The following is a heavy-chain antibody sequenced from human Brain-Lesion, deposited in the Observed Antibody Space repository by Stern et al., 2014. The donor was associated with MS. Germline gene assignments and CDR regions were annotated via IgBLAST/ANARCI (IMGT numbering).Heavy chain of an antibody. J-gene: IGHJ4*02. CDR1: GNSFSRLG. D-gene: IGHD2/OR15-2a*01. CDR3: AKDRQYLTFFFDF. V-gene: IGHV3-30*18. CDR2: IPYHGRK. Sequence: VQLVEAGRGVVQPGGHLRLACAASGNSFSRLGVHWVRPAPGKGLERVALIPYHGRKGYADSGKGRVLIYRENVHNELYLQMHSLRAEDTAVYYCAKDRQYLTFFFDFWGQGSLVPVSS.